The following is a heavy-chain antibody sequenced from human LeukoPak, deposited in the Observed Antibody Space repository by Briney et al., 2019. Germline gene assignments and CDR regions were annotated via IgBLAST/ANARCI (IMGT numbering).Heavy chain of an antibody. D-gene: IGHD1-1*01. Sequence: GGSLRLSCVASGFTFSNYAMSWVRQDPGKGLEWVSGISGDSGGTSYADSVKGRFTISRDNSKNTLYLQMNSLRAEDTAAYYCAKDGGPTVFYYFDSWGQGTLVTVSS. V-gene: IGHV3-23*01. CDR3: AKDGGPTVFYYFDS. J-gene: IGHJ4*02. CDR2: ISGDSGGT. CDR1: GFTFSNYA.